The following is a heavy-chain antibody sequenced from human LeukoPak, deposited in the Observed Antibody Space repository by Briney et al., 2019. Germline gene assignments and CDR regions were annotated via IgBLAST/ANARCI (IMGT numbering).Heavy chain of an antibody. CDR1: GGSISSSSYY. J-gene: IGHJ4*02. V-gene: IGHV4-39*01. CDR2: IYYSGST. CDR3: ARNSRYSYGTGFDY. D-gene: IGHD5-18*01. Sequence: TSETLSLTCTVSGGSISSSSYYWGWIRQPPGKGLEWIVSIYYSGSTYYNPSLKSRVTISVDTSKNQFSLKLSSVTAADTAVYYCARNSRYSYGTGFDYWGQGTLVTVSS.